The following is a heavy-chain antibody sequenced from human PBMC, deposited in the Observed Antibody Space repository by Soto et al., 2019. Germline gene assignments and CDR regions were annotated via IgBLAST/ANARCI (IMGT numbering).Heavy chain of an antibody. Sequence: QVQLVESGGGVVQPGRSLRLSCAASGFIFSSYGMHWVRQAPGKGLEWVAVIWYDGSNKYYADSVKGRFTISRDNSKNTLYLQMNSLRAEDTAVYYCARGSPIITMIVADWFDPWGQGTLVTVSS. D-gene: IGHD3-22*01. CDR3: ARGSPIITMIVADWFDP. CDR2: IWYDGSNK. V-gene: IGHV3-33*01. J-gene: IGHJ5*02. CDR1: GFIFSSYG.